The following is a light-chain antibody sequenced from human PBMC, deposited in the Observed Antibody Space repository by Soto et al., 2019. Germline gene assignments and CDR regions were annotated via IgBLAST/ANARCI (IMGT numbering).Light chain of an antibody. Sequence: EIVLPQSPGTLSLSPGERSPLSCRASQSVSSSYLAWYQQKPGQAPRLLIYGASSRATGIPDRFSGSGSGTDFTLTISRLEPDDFAVYYCQQYGSSGTFGKGNKVDI. J-gene: IGKJ1*01. CDR2: GAS. V-gene: IGKV3-20*01. CDR3: QQYGSSGT. CDR1: QSVSSSY.